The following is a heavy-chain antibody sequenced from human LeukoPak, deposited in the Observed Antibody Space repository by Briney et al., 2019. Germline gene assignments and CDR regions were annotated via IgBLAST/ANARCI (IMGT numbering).Heavy chain of an antibody. CDR3: ARASIAARIYYGMDV. CDR2: LSGTGGST. J-gene: IGHJ6*02. D-gene: IGHD6-6*01. Sequence: GGSLRLSCAASGFTFSNYAMSWVRQAPGKGLEWVSTLSGTGGSTYYADSVKGRFTISRDNSKNTLYLQMNSLRAEDTAVYYCARASIAARIYYGMDVWGQGTTVTVSS. CDR1: GFTFSNYA. V-gene: IGHV3-23*01.